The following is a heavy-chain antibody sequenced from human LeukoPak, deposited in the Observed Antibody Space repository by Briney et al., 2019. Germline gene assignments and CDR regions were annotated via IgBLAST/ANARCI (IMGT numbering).Heavy chain of an antibody. J-gene: IGHJ4*02. Sequence: AGGSLRLSCTASGFSFSNHYMRWIRQAPGKGLEWVANINEDGSNKWHLGSVKGRFTVSRDNARNSLYLQMNSLRVEDTAVYYCTRVIVAVPGYFDYFDFWGQGVLVTVFS. CDR2: INEDGSNK. V-gene: IGHV3-7*01. CDR3: TRVIVAVPGYFDYFDF. CDR1: GFSFSNHY. D-gene: IGHD6-19*01.